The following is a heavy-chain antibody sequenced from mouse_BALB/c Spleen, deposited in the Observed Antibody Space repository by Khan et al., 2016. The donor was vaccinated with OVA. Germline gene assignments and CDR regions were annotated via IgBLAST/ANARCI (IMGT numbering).Heavy chain of an antibody. D-gene: IGHD1-2*01. CDR2: IWGDGST. V-gene: IGHV2-6-4*01. CDR3: SRNSALTYALDY. Sequence: QVQLKQSGPGLVAPSQSLSITCTVSGFSLSRFTVHWVRRPPGKGLEWLGMIWGDGSTDSNSALKSRPNINKDDSKSQVFLNMRSLQIDDTDMYYCSRNSALTYALDYWGQGTSVTVSS. CDR1: GFSLSRFT. J-gene: IGHJ4*01.